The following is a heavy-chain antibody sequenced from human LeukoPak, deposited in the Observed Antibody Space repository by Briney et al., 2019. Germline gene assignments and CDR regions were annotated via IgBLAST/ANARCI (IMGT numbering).Heavy chain of an antibody. CDR2: INPNSGGT. V-gene: IGHV1-2*02. J-gene: IGHJ6*02. D-gene: IGHD4-17*01. Sequence: GASVKVSCKASGYTFTGYYMHWVRQAPGQGLEWMGWINPNSGGTNYAQKFQGRVTMTRDTSISTAYMELSRLRSDDTAVYYCASEEDYGDFGGKLYYGMDVWGQGTTVTVSS. CDR3: ASEEDYGDFGGKLYYGMDV. CDR1: GYTFTGYY.